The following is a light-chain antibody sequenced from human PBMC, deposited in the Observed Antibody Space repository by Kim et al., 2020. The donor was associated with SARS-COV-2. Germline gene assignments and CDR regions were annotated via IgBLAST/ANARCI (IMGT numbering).Light chain of an antibody. J-gene: IGKJ2*01. V-gene: IGKV1-39*01. Sequence: SASVGDRVTITCRASQSVNKHLHWYQHRPGKAPKLLINAASSLESGVPSRFSGSGSGTDFTLTISSVQPEDFGTYYCQQTYSIPLVFGQGTKLEIK. CDR3: QQTYSIPLV. CDR1: QSVNKH. CDR2: AAS.